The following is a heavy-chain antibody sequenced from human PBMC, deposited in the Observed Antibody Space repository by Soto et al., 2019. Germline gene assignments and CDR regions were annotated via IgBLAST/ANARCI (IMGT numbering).Heavy chain of an antibody. CDR3: ASSGTYSSGWYFDY. V-gene: IGHV1-46*01. Sequence: ASVKVSCKASGYTFTSYYMHWVRQAPGQGLEWMGIINPSGGSTSYAQKLQGRVTMTTDTSTSTAYMELRSLRSDDTAVYYCASSGTYSSGWYFDYWGQGTLVTVSS. J-gene: IGHJ4*02. CDR2: INPSGGST. D-gene: IGHD6-19*01. CDR1: GYTFTSYY.